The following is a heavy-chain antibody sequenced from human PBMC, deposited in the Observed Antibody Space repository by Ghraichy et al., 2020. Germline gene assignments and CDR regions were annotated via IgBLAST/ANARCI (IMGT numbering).Heavy chain of an antibody. CDR3: VKEHESGWPNFDS. CDR2: IREDASKT. Sequence: SCAASGFRFQKFTMHWVRQAPGKGLEWVSLIREDASKTYSADSVKGRFGISRDNSRNSLFLEMYTLRTEDSAFYYCVKEHESGWPNFDSWGQGTLVSVSS. CDR1: GFRFQKFT. V-gene: IGHV3-43*01. J-gene: IGHJ4*02. D-gene: IGHD6-19*01.